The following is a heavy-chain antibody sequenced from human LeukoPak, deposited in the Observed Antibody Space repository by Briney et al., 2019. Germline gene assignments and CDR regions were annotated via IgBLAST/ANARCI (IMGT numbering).Heavy chain of an antibody. CDR1: GYTFTSYW. V-gene: IGHV5-51*01. CDR2: IYPGDSET. D-gene: IGHD6-19*01. J-gene: IGHJ4*02. CDR3: ARQTVSVAQPDY. Sequence: GESLKISCKGSGYTFTSYWIGWVRQMPGKGLESMGIIYPGDSETRYSPSFQGQVTISADKSISTAYLQWSSLKASDTAMYYCARQTVSVAQPDYWGQGTLVTVSS.